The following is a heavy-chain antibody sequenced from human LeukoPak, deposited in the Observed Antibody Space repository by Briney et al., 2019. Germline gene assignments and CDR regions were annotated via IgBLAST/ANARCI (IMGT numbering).Heavy chain of an antibody. J-gene: IGHJ4*02. CDR1: GDSISSYY. CDR3: ASSYYYDSSGYINFDY. Sequence: PSETLSLTCTVSGDSISSYYWSWIRQPPGKVLEWIGYIYYSGSTNYNPSLKSRVTISVDTSKNQFSLQLSSVTAADTAVYYCASSYYYDSSGYINFDYWAQGTLVTVSS. D-gene: IGHD3-22*01. CDR2: IYYSGST. V-gene: IGHV4-59*01.